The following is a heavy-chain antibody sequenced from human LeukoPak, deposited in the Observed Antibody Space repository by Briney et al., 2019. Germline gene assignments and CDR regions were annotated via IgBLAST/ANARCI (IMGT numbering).Heavy chain of an antibody. CDR1: GGSISRYY. D-gene: IGHD2-21*01. CDR3: ARDDSRLFGAFDI. Sequence: SETLSLTCTVSGGSISRYYWSWIRQPAGKGLEWVGRIYNSGSANYNPYLKSRVTVSVDTSKIQFSLKLSSVTAADAAVYYCARDDSRLFGAFDIWGQGTMVTVSS. V-gene: IGHV4-4*07. CDR2: IYNSGSA. J-gene: IGHJ3*02.